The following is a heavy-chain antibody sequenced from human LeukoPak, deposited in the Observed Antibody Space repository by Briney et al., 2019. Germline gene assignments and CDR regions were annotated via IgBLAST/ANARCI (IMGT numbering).Heavy chain of an antibody. CDR1: GGTFSSYA. J-gene: IGHJ4*02. CDR3: ARNAGGYSYGFDY. CDR2: IIPIFGTA. D-gene: IGHD5-18*01. V-gene: IGHV1-69*13. Sequence: SVKVSCKASGGTFSSYAISWVRQAPGQGLEWMGGIIPIFGTANYAQKFQGRVTITADESTSTAYMELSSLRSEDTAVYYCARNAGGYSYGFDYWGQVTLVTVSS.